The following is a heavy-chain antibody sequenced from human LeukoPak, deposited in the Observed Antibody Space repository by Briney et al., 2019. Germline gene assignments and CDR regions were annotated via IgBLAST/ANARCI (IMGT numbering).Heavy chain of an antibody. Sequence: GGSLRLSCAASGFTFSSYWMHWVRQAPGKGLVWVSRINSDGSSTSYADSVKGRFTISRDNAKNTLYLQMNSLRAEDTAVYSCAGGYCSSTSCLKGAWFDPWGQGTLVTVSS. D-gene: IGHD2-2*01. CDR3: AGGYCSSTSCLKGAWFDP. J-gene: IGHJ5*02. CDR1: GFTFSSYW. CDR2: INSDGSST. V-gene: IGHV3-74*01.